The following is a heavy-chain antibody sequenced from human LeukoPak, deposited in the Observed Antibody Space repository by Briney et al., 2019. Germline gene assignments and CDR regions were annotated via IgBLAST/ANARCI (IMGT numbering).Heavy chain of an antibody. CDR2: VSYDGSSE. D-gene: IGHD2-21*01. Sequence: GGSLRLSCAASGFTFSSYSIHWVRQAPGKGLEWVAVVSYDGSSENYADSVKGRFTISRDNSKNTLYLQMNSLRAEDTAVYYCARDRVPYFYYGMDVWGQGTTVTVSS. CDR1: GFTFSSYS. CDR3: ARDRVPYFYYGMDV. J-gene: IGHJ6*02. V-gene: IGHV3-30-3*01.